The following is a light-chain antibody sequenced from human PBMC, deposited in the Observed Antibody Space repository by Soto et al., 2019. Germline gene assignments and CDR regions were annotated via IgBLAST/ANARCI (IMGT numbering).Light chain of an antibody. J-gene: IGKJ1*01. CDR1: QSLLHSNGYNY. V-gene: IGKV2-28*01. CDR3: MQPLQSWT. CDR2: LGS. Sequence: DIVMTQSPLSLPVTPGEPASISCSSSQSLLHSNGYNYLDWYLQKPGQSPQLLIYLGSNRASGVPDRFSGSGSGTDFTLKISRVEAEDVGVYYYMQPLQSWTFGQGTKVDIK.